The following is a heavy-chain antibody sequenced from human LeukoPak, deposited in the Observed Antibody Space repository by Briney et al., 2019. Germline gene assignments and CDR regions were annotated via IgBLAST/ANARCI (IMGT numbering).Heavy chain of an antibody. J-gene: IGHJ6*02. Sequence: GGSLRLSCAASGFTFSSYAMNWVRQAPGKGLEWVAVIWYDGSNKYYADSVKGRFTISRDNSKNTLYLQMNSLRAEDTAVYYCAREYYDFWSGYSYGMDVWGQGTTVTVSS. CDR3: AREYYDFWSGYSYGMDV. CDR1: GFTFSSYA. CDR2: IWYDGSNK. V-gene: IGHV3-33*08. D-gene: IGHD3-3*01.